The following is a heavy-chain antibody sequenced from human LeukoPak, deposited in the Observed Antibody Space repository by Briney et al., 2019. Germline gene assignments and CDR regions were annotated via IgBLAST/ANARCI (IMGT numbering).Heavy chain of an antibody. CDR1: GFTVSSNY. CDR3: ARTTSLVTTINYYYMDV. Sequence: PGGSLRLSCAASGFTVSSNYLSWVRQAPGKGLEWVSVIYSGGSTYYADSVKGLFTISRDNSKNTLYLQMNSLRAEDTAVYYCARTTSLVTTINYYYMDVWGKGTTVTVSS. V-gene: IGHV3-53*01. D-gene: IGHD2-21*02. CDR2: IYSGGST. J-gene: IGHJ6*03.